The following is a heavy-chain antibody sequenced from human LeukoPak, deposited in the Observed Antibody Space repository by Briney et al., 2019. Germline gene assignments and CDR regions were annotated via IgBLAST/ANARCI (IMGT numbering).Heavy chain of an antibody. Sequence: SETLSLTCTVSGGSITNYYWTWIRQPPGKGLEWIGYISCRGNTNYNPSLKSRVTISVDGSKNQFSLNLSSVTAADTAVYYCARESSSAAAFDVWGQGTMVTVSS. V-gene: IGHV4-59*01. D-gene: IGHD6-19*01. CDR3: ARESSSAAAFDV. CDR1: GGSITNYY. J-gene: IGHJ3*01. CDR2: ISCRGNT.